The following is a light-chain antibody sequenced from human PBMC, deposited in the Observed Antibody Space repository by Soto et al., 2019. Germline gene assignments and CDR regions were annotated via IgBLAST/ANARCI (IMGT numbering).Light chain of an antibody. V-gene: IGKV1-5*03. CDR1: QSISSW. CDR3: QQYDTFPRT. CDR2: KAS. J-gene: IGKJ1*01. Sequence: DIQMTQSPSTLSASVGDRVTITCRASQSISSWLAWYQQKPGKAPKLLIYKASNLESGVPSRFSGSRSGTEFTLSISTLQPDDFATYYCQQYDTFPRTFGQGTKVEIK.